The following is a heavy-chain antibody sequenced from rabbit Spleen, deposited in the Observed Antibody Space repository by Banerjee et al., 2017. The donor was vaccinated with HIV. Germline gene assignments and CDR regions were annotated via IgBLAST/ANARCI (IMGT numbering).Heavy chain of an antibody. D-gene: IGHD1-1*01. J-gene: IGHJ4*01. CDR3: ARDLVGVIGWNFNL. V-gene: IGHV1S45*01. CDR1: GFSFSDRDV. CDR2: INTATAKG. Sequence: QEQLEESGGGLVKPEGSLTLTCKASGFSFSDRDVMCWVRQAPGKGLEWIACINTATAKGVYASWAKGRFAISKTSSTTVPLQMTSLTAADTATYFCARDLVGVIGWNFNLWGQGTLVTVS.